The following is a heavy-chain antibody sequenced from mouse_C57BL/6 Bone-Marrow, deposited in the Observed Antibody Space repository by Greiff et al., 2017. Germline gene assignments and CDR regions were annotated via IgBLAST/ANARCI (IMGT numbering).Heavy chain of an antibody. Sequence: EVKLVESGPELVKPGASVKIPCKASGYTFTDYNMDWVKQSHGKSLEWIGDINPNNGGTIYNQKFKGKATLTVDKSSSTAYMELRSLTSEDTAVYYCAREVTERAMDYWGQGTSVTVSS. CDR2: INPNNGGT. CDR1: GYTFTDYN. CDR3: AREVTERAMDY. V-gene: IGHV1-18*01. D-gene: IGHD2-2*01. J-gene: IGHJ4*01.